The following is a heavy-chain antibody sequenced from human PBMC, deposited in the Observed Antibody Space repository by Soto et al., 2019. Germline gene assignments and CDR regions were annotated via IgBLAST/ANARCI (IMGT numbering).Heavy chain of an antibody. D-gene: IGHD3-22*01. CDR3: SRVAHYYDSSGSHYYYGMDV. J-gene: IGHJ6*02. Sequence: PGGSLRLFCAASGFTFSDYYMSWIRQAPGKGLEWVSYISSSGSTIYYADSVKGRFTFSRDNAKNSLYLQMNSLRAEDTAVYYCSRVAHYYDSSGSHYYYGMDVWRQGPTFTAS. CDR2: ISSSGSTI. V-gene: IGHV3-11*01. CDR1: GFTFSDYY.